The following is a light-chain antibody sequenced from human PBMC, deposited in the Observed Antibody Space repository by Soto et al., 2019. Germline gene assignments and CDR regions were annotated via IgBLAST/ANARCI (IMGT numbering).Light chain of an antibody. CDR3: SSYTSSSTFPYV. V-gene: IGLV2-14*01. Sequence: QSALTQPASVSASPGQSITISCTGTSSDVGGYKYVSWYQQYPGKAPKLMMYEVSNRPSGISNRFSGSKSGNTASLTITGLRAEDEGYYYCSSYTSSSTFPYVFGTGTKLTVL. CDR2: EVS. J-gene: IGLJ1*01. CDR1: SSDVGGYKY.